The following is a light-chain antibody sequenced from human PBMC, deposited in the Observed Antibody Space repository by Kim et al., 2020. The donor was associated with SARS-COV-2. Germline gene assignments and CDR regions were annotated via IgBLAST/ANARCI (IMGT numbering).Light chain of an antibody. CDR3: DSRDSSGNRLV. V-gene: IGLV3-19*01. CDR1: SLRKYY. Sequence: SSELTQDPAVSVALGQTVRITCQGDSLRKYYASWYQQKPGQAPILVIYGRNNRPSGIPDRFSGSTSGNTASLTITGAQAEDEADYYCDSRDSSGNRLVFGGGTKLTVL. J-gene: IGLJ2*01. CDR2: GRN.